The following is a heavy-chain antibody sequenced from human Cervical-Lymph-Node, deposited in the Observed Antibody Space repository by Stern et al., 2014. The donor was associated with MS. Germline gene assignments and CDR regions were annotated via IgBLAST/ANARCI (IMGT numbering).Heavy chain of an antibody. CDR1: GYTFTKYL. CDR2: INSNTGAP. Sequence: VQLVHSGSELKKPGASVTVSCKASGYTFTKYLIHWVRQAPGQGLEWMGWINSNTGAPMYARDFAGRFVFSLDTSVTTAYLQISRLKTEDTAVYYCARDMSDFWSDYGHNWFDPWGQGTLVTVSS. D-gene: IGHD3-3*01. V-gene: IGHV7-4-1*02. J-gene: IGHJ5*02. CDR3: ARDMSDFWSDYGHNWFDP.